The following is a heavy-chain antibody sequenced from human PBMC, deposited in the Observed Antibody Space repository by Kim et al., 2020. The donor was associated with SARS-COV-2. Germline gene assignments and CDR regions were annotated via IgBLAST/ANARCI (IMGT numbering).Heavy chain of an antibody. Sequence: ASVKVSCKASGYTFTSYGISGVRQAPGQGLEWMGGISAYNGNTNYAQKLQGRVTMTTDTSTSTAYMELRSLRSEDTSVYYCAILVVPAALMGGGYYYDGMDVWGQVPTVTVSS. D-gene: IGHD2-2*01. CDR1: GYTFTSYG. V-gene: IGHV1-18*01. J-gene: IGHJ6*01. CDR3: AILVVPAALMGGGYYYDGMDV. CDR2: ISAYNGNT.